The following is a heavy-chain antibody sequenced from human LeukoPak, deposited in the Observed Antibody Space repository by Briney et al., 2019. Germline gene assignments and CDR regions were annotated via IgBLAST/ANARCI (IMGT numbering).Heavy chain of an antibody. CDR1: GFTFSNLG. CDR2: IWFDGSDK. CDR3: ARGGRKYSSSWYVDY. V-gene: IGHV3-33*01. Sequence: PGGSLRLSCAASGFTFSNLGMHWVRQAPGKGLEWVALIWFDGSDKKYADSVKGRFTISRDNSKNTLYLQMNSLRAEDTAVYYCARGGRKYSSSWYVDYWGQGTLVTVSS. D-gene: IGHD6-13*01. J-gene: IGHJ4*02.